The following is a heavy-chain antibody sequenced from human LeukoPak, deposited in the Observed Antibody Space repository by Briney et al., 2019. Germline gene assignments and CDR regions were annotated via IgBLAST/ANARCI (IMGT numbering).Heavy chain of an antibody. J-gene: IGHJ4*02. D-gene: IGHD3-10*01. CDR2: IGTAGEI. CDR3: AGSLRGVISFFDY. Sequence: PGGSLKLSCAASGFTFRSYDMHWVRQATGKGLEWVSGIGTAGEIYYPGSVKGRFTISRDNAKNSLYLQMNSLRAEDTAVYYCAGSLRGVISFFDYWGQGTLVTVSS. V-gene: IGHV3-13*01. CDR1: GFTFRSYD.